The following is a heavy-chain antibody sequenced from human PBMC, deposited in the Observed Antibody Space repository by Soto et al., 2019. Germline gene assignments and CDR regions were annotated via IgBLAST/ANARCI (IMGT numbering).Heavy chain of an antibody. CDR2: IYPGDSDT. Sequence: GESLKISCKGSGYSFTSYWIGWVRQMPGKGLEWMGIIYPGDSDTRYSPSFQGQVTISADKSISTAYLQWSSLKASDTAMYYCARSSVAGRYYCYYGMAVWGQGTTVTVSS. CDR3: ARSSVAGRYYCYYGMAV. D-gene: IGHD6-19*01. V-gene: IGHV5-51*01. CDR1: GYSFTSYW. J-gene: IGHJ6*02.